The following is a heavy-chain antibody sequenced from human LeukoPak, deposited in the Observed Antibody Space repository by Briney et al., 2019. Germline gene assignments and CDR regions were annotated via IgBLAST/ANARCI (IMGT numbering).Heavy chain of an antibody. CDR3: TTDGGIGPRPIFDH. CDR2: IKSQKDGGTT. D-gene: IGHD6-6*01. V-gene: IGHV3-15*01. CDR1: GFTFSSYE. Sequence: PGGSLRLSCAASGFTFSSYEMNWVRQAPGKGLEWIGRIKSQKDGGTTDYAAPVEGRFIMSRDDSKNTVYMQMNSLKTEDTAVYYCTTDGGIGPRPIFDHWGQGTLLTVSS. J-gene: IGHJ4*02.